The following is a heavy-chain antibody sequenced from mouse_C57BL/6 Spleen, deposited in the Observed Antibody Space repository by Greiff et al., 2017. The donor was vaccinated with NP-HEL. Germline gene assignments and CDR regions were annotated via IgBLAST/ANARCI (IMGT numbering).Heavy chain of an antibody. CDR1: GYTFTDYY. D-gene: IGHD1-1*01. CDR3: ASTVVGDWYFDV. Sequence: VQLQQSGPELVKPGASVKISCKASGYTFTDYYMNWVKQSHGKSLEWIGDINPNNGGTSYNQKFKGKATLTVAKSSSTAYMELRSLTSEDAAVYYCASTVVGDWYFDVWGTGTTVTVSS. V-gene: IGHV1-26*01. J-gene: IGHJ1*03. CDR2: INPNNGGT.